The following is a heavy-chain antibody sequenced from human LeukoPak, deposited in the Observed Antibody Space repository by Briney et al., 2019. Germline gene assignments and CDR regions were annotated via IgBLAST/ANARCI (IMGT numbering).Heavy chain of an antibody. Sequence: PSETLSLTCTVSGYSISSGYHWSWIRQPPGKGLEWIGSIYHSGSTYYNPSLKSRVTISVDSSKNQFSLNLSSVTAADTAVYYCARDWGSSGYYWGQGTLVTVSS. J-gene: IGHJ4*02. CDR2: IYHSGST. CDR3: ARDWGSSGYY. V-gene: IGHV4-38-2*02. CDR1: GYSISSGYH. D-gene: IGHD3-22*01.